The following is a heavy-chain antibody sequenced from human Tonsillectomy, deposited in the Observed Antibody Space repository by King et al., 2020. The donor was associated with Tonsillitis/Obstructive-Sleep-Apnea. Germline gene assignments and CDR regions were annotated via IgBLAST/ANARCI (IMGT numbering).Heavy chain of an antibody. D-gene: IGHD2-2*01. CDR1: GFTFSSYA. CDR3: ARDGGYCSSTSCPIGDDAFDI. Sequence: VQLVESGGGVVQPGRSLRLSCAASGFTFSSYAMLWVRQAPGKGLEWVAVISYDGSNKYYADSVKGRFTISRDNSKNTLYLQMNSLRAEDTAVYYCARDGGYCSSTSCPIGDDAFDIWGQGTLVTVSS. V-gene: IGHV3-30*04. J-gene: IGHJ3*02. CDR2: ISYDGSNK.